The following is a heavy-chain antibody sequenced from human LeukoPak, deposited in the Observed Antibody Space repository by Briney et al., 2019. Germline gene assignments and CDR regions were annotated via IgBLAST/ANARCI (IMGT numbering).Heavy chain of an antibody. CDR2: IYTSGST. V-gene: IGHV4-4*09. J-gene: IGHJ6*03. CDR3: ARSRMLSDEYYYYYMDV. Sequence: RASETLSLTCTVSGGSISSYYWSWIRQPPGKGLEWIGYIYTSGSTNYNPSLKSRVTISVDTSKNQFSLKLSSVTAADAAVYYCARSRMLSDEYYYYYMDVWGKGTTVTVSS. CDR1: GGSISSYY. D-gene: IGHD2-8*01.